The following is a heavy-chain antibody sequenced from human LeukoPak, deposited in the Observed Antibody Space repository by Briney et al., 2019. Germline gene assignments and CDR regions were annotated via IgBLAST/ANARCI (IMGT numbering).Heavy chain of an antibody. CDR2: IYHSGST. J-gene: IGHJ4*02. D-gene: IGHD3-22*01. V-gene: IGHV4-30-2*01. CDR3: ARTSAYYYDSSGPGPFDY. Sequence: PSQTLSLTCAVSGGSISSGGYSWSWIRQPPGKGLEWIGYIYHSGSTYYNPSLKSRVTISVDRSKNQFSLKLSSVTAADTAVYYCARTSAYYYDSSGPGPFDYWGQGTLVTVSS. CDR1: GGSISSGGYS.